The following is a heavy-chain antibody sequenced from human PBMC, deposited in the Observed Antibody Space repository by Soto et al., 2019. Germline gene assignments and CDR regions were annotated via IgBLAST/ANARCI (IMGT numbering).Heavy chain of an antibody. CDR3: ARCKGGGVIIPHDAFDI. D-gene: IGHD3-10*01. Sequence: GASVKVSCKASGYTFTSYAMHWVRQAPGQRLEWMGWINAGNGNTKYSQKFQDRVTITRDTSASTAYMELSSLRSEDTAVYYCARCKGGGVIIPHDAFDIGGQGTMVTVSS. CDR1: GYTFTSYA. J-gene: IGHJ3*02. V-gene: IGHV1-3*01. CDR2: INAGNGNT.